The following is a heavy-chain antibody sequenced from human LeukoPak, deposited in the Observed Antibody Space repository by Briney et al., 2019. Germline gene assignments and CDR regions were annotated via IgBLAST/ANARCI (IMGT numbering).Heavy chain of an antibody. Sequence: SSETLSLTCTVSGGSISSGGYYWSWIRQPPGKGLEWIGYIYHSGSTYYNPSLKSRVTISVDRSKNQFSLKLSSVTAADTAVYYCARDLGFFYSSSLNWFDPWGQGTLVTVSS. V-gene: IGHV4-30-2*01. D-gene: IGHD6-13*01. J-gene: IGHJ5*02. CDR2: IYHSGST. CDR3: ARDLGFFYSSSLNWFDP. CDR1: GGSISSGGYY.